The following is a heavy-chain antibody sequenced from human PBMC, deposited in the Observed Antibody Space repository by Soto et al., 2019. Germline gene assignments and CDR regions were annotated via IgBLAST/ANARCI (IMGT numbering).Heavy chain of an antibody. CDR2: ISYSGST. CDR1: GGSMSTSSYY. D-gene: IGHD2-2*01. J-gene: IGHJ5*02. Sequence: QLQLQESGPGLVKPSETLSLTCSVSGGSMSTSSYYWGWIRQPPGKGLEWIGTISYSGSTNYNPSLKSRVTISVDASKNQFSLKLISVIAADTAVYYCARQPRISTIWYPLSPWGQGTLVTVSS. CDR3: ARQPRISTIWYPLSP. V-gene: IGHV4-39*01.